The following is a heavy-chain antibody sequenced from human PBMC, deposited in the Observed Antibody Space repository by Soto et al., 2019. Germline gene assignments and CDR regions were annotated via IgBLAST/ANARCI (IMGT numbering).Heavy chain of an antibody. CDR3: ARGAATKLGVTNYYGMDV. J-gene: IGHJ6*02. CDR2: IIPVFGTA. CDR1: GGSLTNYG. Sequence: QVQLVQSGAEVKKPGSSVKVSCKASGGSLTNYGVSWVRQAPGQGLEWMGGIIPVFGTANYAQKFQGRVTIAADESKSTHVMDVRRLRSEDTAVYYWARGAATKLGVTNYYGMDVWGQGTTVTVSS. V-gene: IGHV1-69*12. D-gene: IGHD6-13*01.